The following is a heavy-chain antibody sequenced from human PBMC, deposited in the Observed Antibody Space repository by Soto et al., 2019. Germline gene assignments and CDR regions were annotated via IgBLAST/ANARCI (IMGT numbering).Heavy chain of an antibody. V-gene: IGHV4-39*01. D-gene: IGHD1-26*01. CDR2: IYYSGST. CDR3: ARPSGSYLYYFDY. J-gene: IGHJ4*02. CDR1: GGSISSSSYY. Sequence: QLQLQESGPGLVKPSETLSLTCTVSGGSISSSSYYWGWIRQPPGKGLEWIGSIYYSGSTYYNPSLKSRGTISVDTSKNQFSLKLSSVTAADTAVYYCARPSGSYLYYFDYWGQGTLVTVSS.